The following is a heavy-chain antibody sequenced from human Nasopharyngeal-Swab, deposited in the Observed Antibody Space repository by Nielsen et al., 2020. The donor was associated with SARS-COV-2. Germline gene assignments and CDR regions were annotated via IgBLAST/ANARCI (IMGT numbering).Heavy chain of an antibody. Sequence: SVKVSCKASGGTFSSHGISWVRQAPGQGLEWLGRIIPMLGIVTYAQKFQGRLTITADTSTTTAYMELSSLRSEDTAVYYCASPVEMSTTWGQGTLVTVSS. CDR3: ASPVEMSTT. D-gene: IGHD5-24*01. V-gene: IGHV1-69*04. CDR1: GGTFSSHG. J-gene: IGHJ5*02. CDR2: IIPMLGIV.